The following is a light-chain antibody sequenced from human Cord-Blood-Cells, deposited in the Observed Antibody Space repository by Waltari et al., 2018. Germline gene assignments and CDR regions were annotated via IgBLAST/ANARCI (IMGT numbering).Light chain of an antibody. CDR1: QSVSSY. J-gene: IGKJ1*01. CDR3: QQRSNWAWT. CDR2: DAS. V-gene: IGKV3-11*01. Sequence: EIVLTQSPATLSLSPGERATLPCRASQSVSSYLAWYQQKPGQAPRLLIYDASNMATGIPARFSGSGSGTDFTLTISSLEPEDVAVYYCQQRSNWAWTFGQGTKVEIK.